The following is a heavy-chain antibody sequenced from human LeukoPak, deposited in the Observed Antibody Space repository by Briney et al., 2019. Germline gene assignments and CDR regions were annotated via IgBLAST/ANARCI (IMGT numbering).Heavy chain of an antibody. CDR3: AREGLLGQVTHYYYMDV. CDR2: IKQDGSEK. J-gene: IGHJ6*03. D-gene: IGHD4-11*01. Sequence: GGSLRLSCAASGFTFSSYWMSWVRQAPGKGLEWVANIKQDGSEKYYVDSVKGRFTISRDNAKNSLYLQMNSLRAEDTAVYYCAREGLLGQVTHYYYMDVWGKGTTVTVSS. CDR1: GFTFSSYW. V-gene: IGHV3-7*01.